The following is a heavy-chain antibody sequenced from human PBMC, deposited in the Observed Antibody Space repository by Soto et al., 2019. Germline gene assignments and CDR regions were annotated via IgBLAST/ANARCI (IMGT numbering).Heavy chain of an antibody. CDR3: AIDRTGIAANWFDP. CDR1: GFTFRFYA. D-gene: IGHD2-21*01. CDR2: ISGSGDRT. V-gene: IGHV3-23*01. J-gene: IGHJ5*02. Sequence: EAQLLESGGDLVPPGGSLRLSCAASGFTFRFYAVSWVRQAPGKGLEWVSGISGSGDRTYYADSVKGRFTISRDNSRNTLYRQMNSLRAEDTAVYYCAIDRTGIAANWFDPWGQGTLVTVSS.